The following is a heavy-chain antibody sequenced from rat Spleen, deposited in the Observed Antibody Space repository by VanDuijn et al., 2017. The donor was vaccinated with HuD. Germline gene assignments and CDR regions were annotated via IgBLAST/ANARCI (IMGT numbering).Heavy chain of an antibody. CDR3: ARRGTNYGGYPVMDA. V-gene: IGHV3-1*01. CDR1: GYSITSNY. CDR2: ISYSGST. Sequence: EVQLQESGPGLVKPSQSLSLTCSVTGYSITSNYWGWIRKFPGNKMEWMGYISYSGSTSYNPSLKSRISITRDTSKNQFFLQLNSVTTEDTATYYCARRGTNYGGYPVMDAWGQGASVTVSS. J-gene: IGHJ4*01. D-gene: IGHD1-11*01.